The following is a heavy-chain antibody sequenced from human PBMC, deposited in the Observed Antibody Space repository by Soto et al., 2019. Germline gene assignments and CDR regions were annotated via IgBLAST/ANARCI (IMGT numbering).Heavy chain of an antibody. Sequence: SETLSLTCTVSGGXLSGHYWNWIRQPPGKGLEWVGSTHYSGSTKYNPSLKSRVTIAVDTSKNQFSLKLSSVTAADTAVYYCARGRGDTAMARYYWGQGTLVTVSS. CDR1: GGXLSGHY. D-gene: IGHD5-18*01. V-gene: IGHV4-59*11. CDR2: THYSGST. J-gene: IGHJ4*02. CDR3: ARGRGDTAMARYY.